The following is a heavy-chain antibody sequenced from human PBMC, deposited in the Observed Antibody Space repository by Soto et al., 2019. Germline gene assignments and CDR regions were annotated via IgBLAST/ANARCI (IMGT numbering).Heavy chain of an antibody. D-gene: IGHD3-9*01. V-gene: IGHV4-30-4*01. CDR1: GDSISSGDYY. J-gene: IGHJ6*02. CDR3: ARDHYVYDILTGYGYYYGMDV. Sequence: SETLSLTCTVSGDSISSGDYYWSWIRQPPGKGLEWIGCIYYSGNTYYNPSLKRRFSISVDTSKNQFSLQLSSVTVADTAVYYCARDHYVYDILTGYGYYYGMDVWGQGTTVTVSS. CDR2: IYYSGNT.